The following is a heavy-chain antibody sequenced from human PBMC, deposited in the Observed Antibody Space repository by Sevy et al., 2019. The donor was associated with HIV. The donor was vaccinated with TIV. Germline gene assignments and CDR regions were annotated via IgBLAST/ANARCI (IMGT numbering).Heavy chain of an antibody. V-gene: IGHV4-39*01. Sequence: SETLSLTCTVSGRSISSSSYYWGWIRQPPGKGLEWIGSIYYSGSTNYNPSLKSRVTISVDTSKNQFSLKLSSVTAADTAVYYCARMDIAVAGSYTFDYWGQGTLVTVSS. CDR2: IYYSGST. D-gene: IGHD6-19*01. J-gene: IGHJ4*02. CDR3: ARMDIAVAGSYTFDY. CDR1: GRSISSSSYY.